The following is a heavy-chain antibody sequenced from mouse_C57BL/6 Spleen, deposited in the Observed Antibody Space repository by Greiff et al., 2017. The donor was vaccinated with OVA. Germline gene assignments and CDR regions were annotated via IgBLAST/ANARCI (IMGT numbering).Heavy chain of an antibody. CDR2: INPNNGGT. Sequence: EVQLQQSGPELVKPGASVKIPCKASGYTFTDYNMDWVKQSHGKSLEWIGDINPNNGGTIYNQKFKGKATLTVDKSSSTAYMELRSLTSEDTAVYYCARVDSSGRFAYWGQGTLVTVSA. J-gene: IGHJ3*01. V-gene: IGHV1-18*01. CDR1: GYTFTDYN. D-gene: IGHD3-2*02. CDR3: ARVDSSGRFAY.